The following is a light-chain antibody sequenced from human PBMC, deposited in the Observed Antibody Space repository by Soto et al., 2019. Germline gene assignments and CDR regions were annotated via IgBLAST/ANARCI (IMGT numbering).Light chain of an antibody. J-gene: IGKJ1*01. Sequence: IQMTQSPSTLSASVGDRVTLTCRASQSISSWLAWYQQKPGKAPKLLIYDASSLESGVPSRFSGSGSGTEFTLTISSLQPDDFATYYCQQYNSYWTFGQGTKVDIK. V-gene: IGKV1-5*01. CDR2: DAS. CDR3: QQYNSYWT. CDR1: QSISSW.